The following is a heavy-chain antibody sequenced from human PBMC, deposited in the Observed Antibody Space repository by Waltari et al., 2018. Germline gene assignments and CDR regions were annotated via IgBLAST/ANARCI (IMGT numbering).Heavy chain of an antibody. CDR1: GGSISSHY. CDR3: ARVYDYGDYAWFDP. V-gene: IGHV4-59*11. D-gene: IGHD4-17*01. Sequence: QVQLQESGPGLVKPSETLSLTCTVSGGSISSHYWSWIRPPPGKGLEWIGYIYYSGSTNYNPSLKSRVTISVDTSKNQFSLKLSSVTAADTAVYYCARVYDYGDYAWFDPWGQGTLVTVSS. CDR2: IYYSGST. J-gene: IGHJ5*02.